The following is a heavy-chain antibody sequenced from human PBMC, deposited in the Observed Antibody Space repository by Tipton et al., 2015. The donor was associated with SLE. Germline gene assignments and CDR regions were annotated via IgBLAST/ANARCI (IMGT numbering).Heavy chain of an antibody. CDR3: ARHGDTAMGEGYFDY. J-gene: IGHJ4*02. D-gene: IGHD5-18*01. CDR1: GGSISSSSYY. CDR2: IYYSGGT. Sequence: TLSLTCTVSGGSISSSSYYWGWIRQPPGKGLEWIGSIYYSGGTYYNPSLTSRVTISVDTSKNQFSLKLSSVTAADTAVYYCARHGDTAMGEGYFDYWGQGTLVTVSS. V-gene: IGHV4-39*01.